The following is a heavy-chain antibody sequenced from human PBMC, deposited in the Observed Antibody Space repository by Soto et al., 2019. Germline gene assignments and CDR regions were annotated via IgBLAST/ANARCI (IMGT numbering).Heavy chain of an antibody. V-gene: IGHV1-69*12. D-gene: IGHD3-16*01. CDR3: ARDRLMITFGGVGDGRWFAFDI. CDR1: GGTFSSYA. J-gene: IGHJ3*02. CDR2: IIPIFGTA. Sequence: QVQLVQSGAEVKKPGSSVKVSCKDSGGTFSSYAISWVRQAPGQGPEWMGGIIPIFGTANYAQKFQGRVTITADESTSTAYMELSSLRSEDTAVYYCARDRLMITFGGVGDGRWFAFDIWGQGTMVTVSS.